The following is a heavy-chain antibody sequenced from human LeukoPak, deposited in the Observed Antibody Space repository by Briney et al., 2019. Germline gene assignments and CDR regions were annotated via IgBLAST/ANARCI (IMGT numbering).Heavy chain of an antibody. D-gene: IGHD2-15*01. J-gene: IGHJ5*02. CDR3: ARGADGVSSNSRGWFDP. CDR2: IYHSGST. V-gene: IGHV4-4*02. Sequence: SETLSLTCAVSGGSLSSSNWWRWVRQPPGKALEWIGEIYHSGSTNYNPSLKSRVTISGDKSKNQFSLKLSCVTAADTAVYSCARGADGVSSNSRGWFDPWGQGTLVTVSS. CDR1: GGSLSSSNW.